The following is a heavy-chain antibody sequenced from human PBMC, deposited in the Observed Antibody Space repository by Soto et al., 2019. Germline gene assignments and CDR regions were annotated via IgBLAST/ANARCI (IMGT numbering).Heavy chain of an antibody. CDR1: GYTFTSYD. CDR3: ARGLGLYSSGWYASYYYYGMDV. V-gene: IGHV1-8*01. Sequence: ASVKVSCKASGYTFTSYDINWVRQATGQGREWMGWMNPNSGNTGYAQKFQGRVTMTRNTSISTAYMELSSLRSEDTAVYYCARGLGLYSSGWYASYYYYGMDVWGQGXTVTVSS. CDR2: MNPNSGNT. D-gene: IGHD6-19*01. J-gene: IGHJ6*02.